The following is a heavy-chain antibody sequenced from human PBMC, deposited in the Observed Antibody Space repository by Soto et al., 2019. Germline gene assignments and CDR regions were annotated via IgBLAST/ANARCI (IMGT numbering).Heavy chain of an antibody. CDR2: IYYSGST. CDR3: ARGDYYDSSGYYYVIGY. V-gene: IGHV4-30-4*01. Sequence: SETMSLTCSVSEGSIRSGDAYWSWIRQPPGKGLEWIGYIYYSGSTYYNPSLKSRVTISVDTSKNQFSLKLSSVTAADTAVYYCARGDYYDSSGYYYVIGYWGHGTLVTVSS. CDR1: EGSIRSGDAY. J-gene: IGHJ4*01. D-gene: IGHD3-22*01.